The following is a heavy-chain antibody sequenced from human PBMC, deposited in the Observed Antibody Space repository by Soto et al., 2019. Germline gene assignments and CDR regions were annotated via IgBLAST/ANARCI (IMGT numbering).Heavy chain of an antibody. CDR3: ARDLAAVPRAFDY. D-gene: IGHD6-13*01. CDR1: GGSISSYF. Sequence: PSETLSLTCTVSGGSISSYFYIWVRQPPGKGLEWIGSVYYTGTTDYNPSLKSRVTISVDTSKTQFSLNLRSVTAADTAVYYCARDLAAVPRAFDYWGRGTLVTVLL. CDR2: VYYTGTT. V-gene: IGHV4-59*01. J-gene: IGHJ4*02.